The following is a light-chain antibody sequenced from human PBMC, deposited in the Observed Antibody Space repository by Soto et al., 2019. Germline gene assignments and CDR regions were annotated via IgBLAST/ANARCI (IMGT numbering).Light chain of an antibody. Sequence: EIVLTQSPGILSLSPGERATLSCRASQSVSNDFLAWYQQKPGQAPRLLIYGASTRATDVPDRFTGRGSGTEFTLTISSLQSEDFAVYFCQQYNNWPLYTFGQGTKLEI. V-gene: IGKV3D-15*01. CDR1: QSVSNDF. J-gene: IGKJ2*01. CDR3: QQYNNWPLYT. CDR2: GAS.